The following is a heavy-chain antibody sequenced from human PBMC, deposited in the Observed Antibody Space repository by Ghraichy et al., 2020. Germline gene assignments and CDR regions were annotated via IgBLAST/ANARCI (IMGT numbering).Heavy chain of an antibody. J-gene: IGHJ3*02. CDR2: IKEDGSAK. CDR1: GFSFSRCW. V-gene: IGHV3-7*03. D-gene: IGHD3-10*01. Sequence: GESLNISCAASGFSFSRCWMSWVRQAPGKGLEWVANIKEDGSAKYHVDSVKGRFTISRDNAKNSLYLQMSSLRAEDQAMYYCVKDDGGPGDIWGQGTMVTVSS. CDR3: VKDDGGPGDI.